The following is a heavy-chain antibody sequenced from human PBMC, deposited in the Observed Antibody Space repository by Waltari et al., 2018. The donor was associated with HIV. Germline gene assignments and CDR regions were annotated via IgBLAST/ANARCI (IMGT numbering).Heavy chain of an antibody. CDR2: IIPIFGTA. Sequence: QVQLVQSGAEVKKPGSSVKVSCKASGGTFSSYAISWVRQAPGQGLEWMGGIIPIFGTANYAKKCQGRVTITADKSTGTAYMELSSLRSEDTAVYYCARDLGYSGSYKAPYWGQGTLVTVSS. CDR3: ARDLGYSGSYKAPY. V-gene: IGHV1-69*06. J-gene: IGHJ4*02. CDR1: GGTFSSYA. D-gene: IGHD1-26*01.